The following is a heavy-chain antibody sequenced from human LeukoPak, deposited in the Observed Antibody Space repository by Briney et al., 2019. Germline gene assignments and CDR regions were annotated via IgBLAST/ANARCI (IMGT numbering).Heavy chain of an antibody. Sequence: PGGSLRLSCAASGFTFDDYTMHWVRQAPGKGLEWVSLISWDGGSTYYADSVKGRFTISRDNSKNSLYLQMNSLRAEDTAVYYCARDLEDILTGPFDYWGQGTLVTVSS. V-gene: IGHV3-43*01. CDR3: ARDLEDILTGPFDY. CDR2: ISWDGGST. D-gene: IGHD3-9*01. CDR1: GFTFDDYT. J-gene: IGHJ4*02.